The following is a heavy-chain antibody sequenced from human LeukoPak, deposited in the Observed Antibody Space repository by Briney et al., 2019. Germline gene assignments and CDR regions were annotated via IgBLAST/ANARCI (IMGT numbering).Heavy chain of an antibody. D-gene: IGHD6-19*01. CDR1: GFTFSRNG. CDR3: AKVRWDNSGWYYLDN. J-gene: IGHJ4*02. V-gene: IGHV3-30*18. Sequence: GGSLRLSCAASGFTFSRNGMHWVRQAPGKGLEWVAVISYDGSNKYYADSVKGRFTISRDNSKNTLYLQMNSLRAEDTAVYYCAKVRWDNSGWYYLDNWGQGALVTVSS. CDR2: ISYDGSNK.